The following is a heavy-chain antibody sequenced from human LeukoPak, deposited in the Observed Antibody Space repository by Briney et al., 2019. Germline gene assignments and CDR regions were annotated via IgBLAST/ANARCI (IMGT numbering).Heavy chain of an antibody. CDR2: IRYDGSNK. V-gene: IGHV3-30*02. CDR1: GFTFSSYG. D-gene: IGHD1-26*01. Sequence: GGSLRLSCAASGFTFSSYGMHWVRQAPGKGLEWVAFIRYDGSNKYCADSVKGRFTISRDNSKNTLYLQMNSLRAEDTAVYYCARAVGARFDYWGQGTLVTVSS. J-gene: IGHJ4*02. CDR3: ARAVGARFDY.